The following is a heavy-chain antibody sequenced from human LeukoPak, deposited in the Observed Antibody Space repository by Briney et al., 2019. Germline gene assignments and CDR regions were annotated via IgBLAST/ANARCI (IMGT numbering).Heavy chain of an antibody. CDR1: GGTFSSYA. J-gene: IGHJ4*02. D-gene: IGHD6-13*01. Sequence: GASVKVSCKASGGTFSSYAISWVRQAPGQGLEWMGGIIPIFGTANYAQKFQGRVTITTDESTSTAYMELSSLRSEDTAVYYCARDLGSSWYEGRFDYWGQGTLVTVSS. V-gene: IGHV1-69*05. CDR3: ARDLGSSWYEGRFDY. CDR2: IIPIFGTA.